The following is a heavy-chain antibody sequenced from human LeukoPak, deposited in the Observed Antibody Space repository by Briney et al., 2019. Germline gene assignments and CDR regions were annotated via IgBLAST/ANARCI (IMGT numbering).Heavy chain of an antibody. Sequence: ASVKVSCKASGYTFTSYDINWVRQATGQGLEWMGWMNPNSGNTGYAQKFQGRVTMTRNTSISTAYMELSSLRSEDTAVYYCARAKYVLLWFGDPHPMSGDMDVWGQGTTATVSS. CDR2: MNPNSGNT. D-gene: IGHD3-10*01. V-gene: IGHV1-8*01. J-gene: IGHJ6*02. CDR3: ARAKYVLLWFGDPHPMSGDMDV. CDR1: GYTFTSYD.